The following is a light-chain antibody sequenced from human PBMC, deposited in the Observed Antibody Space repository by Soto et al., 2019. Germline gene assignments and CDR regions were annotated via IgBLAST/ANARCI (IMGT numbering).Light chain of an antibody. CDR3: QQYGSSPRFT. V-gene: IGKV3-11*01. Sequence: EIVSTQSPATLSLSPGERATLSCRASQSVSSYLAWYQQKPGQAPRLLIYDASNRATGIPARFSGSGSGTDFTLTISSLEPEDFAVYYCQQYGSSPRFTFGPGTKVDIK. CDR1: QSVSSY. CDR2: DAS. J-gene: IGKJ3*01.